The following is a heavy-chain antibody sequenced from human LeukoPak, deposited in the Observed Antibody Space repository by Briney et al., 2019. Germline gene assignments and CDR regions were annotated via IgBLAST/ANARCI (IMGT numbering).Heavy chain of an antibody. CDR1: GFTFSSYE. CDR2: ISSSGSTI. V-gene: IGHV3-48*03. J-gene: IGHJ5*02. Sequence: GGSLRLSCAASGFTFSSYEMNWVRQAPGKGLEWVSYISSSGSTIYYADSVKGRFTISRDNAENSLYLQMNSLRAEDTAVYYCASIVVVPAAISWGQGTLSPSPQ. D-gene: IGHD2-2*02. CDR3: ASIVVVPAAIS.